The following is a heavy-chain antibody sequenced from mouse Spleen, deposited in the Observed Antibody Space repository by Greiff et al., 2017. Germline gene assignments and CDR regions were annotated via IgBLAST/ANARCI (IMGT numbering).Heavy chain of an antibody. D-gene: IGHD1-1*01. CDR1: GYTFTSYW. CDR3: ASDYGSRDSWFAY. CDR2: IDPSDSET. J-gene: IGHJ3*01. Sequence: QVQLQQPGAELVRPGSSVKLSCKASGYTFTSYWMHWVKQRPIQGLEWIGNIDPSDSETHYNQKFKDKATLTVDKSSSTAYMQLSSLTSEDSAVYYCASDYGSRDSWFAYWGQGTLVTVSA. V-gene: IGHV1-52*01.